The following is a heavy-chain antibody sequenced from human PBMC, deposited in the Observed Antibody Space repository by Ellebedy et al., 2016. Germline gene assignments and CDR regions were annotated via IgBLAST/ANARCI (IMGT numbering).Heavy chain of an antibody. CDR3: ARDRGMDYGGNPMQLHYYYYYYGMDV. Sequence: GESLKISCAASGFTFSSYWMSWVRQAPGKGLEWVANIKQDGSEKYYVDSVKGRFTISRDNAKNSLYLQMNSLRAEDTAVYYCARDRGMDYGGNPMQLHYYYYYYGMDVWGQGTTVTVSS. J-gene: IGHJ6*02. CDR1: GFTFSSYW. D-gene: IGHD4-23*01. V-gene: IGHV3-7*03. CDR2: IKQDGSEK.